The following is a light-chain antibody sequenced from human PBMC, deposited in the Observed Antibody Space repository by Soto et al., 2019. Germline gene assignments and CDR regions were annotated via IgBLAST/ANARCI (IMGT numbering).Light chain of an antibody. CDR2: AAS. CDR1: RTVNNNF. CDR3: QQYGSSPPYT. J-gene: IGKJ2*01. Sequence: DIVLTQSPGTLSLSPGEKATLSSRASRTVNNNFLGWYRQKPGQVPRLLTFAASRRATGIPDRFSGSGSGTDFTLTISRLEPEDFGVYYCQQYGSSPPYTFGQGTKLEIK. V-gene: IGKV3-20*01.